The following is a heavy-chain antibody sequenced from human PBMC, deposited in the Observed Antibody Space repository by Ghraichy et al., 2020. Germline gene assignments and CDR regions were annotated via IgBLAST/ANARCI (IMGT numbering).Heavy chain of an antibody. CDR3: GRVSHRGYYDSSGYCAYFDY. D-gene: IGHD3-22*01. V-gene: IGHV3-7*01. Sequence: GGSLRLSCTASGFTFSSYWMSWVRQAPGKGLEWVANIKQDGSEKYYVDSVKGRFTISRDNAKKSLYLQMNSLRAEDTAVYYCGRVSHRGYYDSSGYCAYFDYWGQGTLVTVSS. CDR2: IKQDGSEK. CDR1: GFTFSSYW. J-gene: IGHJ4*02.